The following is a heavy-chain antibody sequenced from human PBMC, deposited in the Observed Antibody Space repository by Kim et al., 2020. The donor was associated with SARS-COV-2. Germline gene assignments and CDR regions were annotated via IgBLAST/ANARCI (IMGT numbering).Heavy chain of an antibody. CDR1: GFTFGDYA. CDR2: IRSKTYVGAT. CDR3: TRLDY. J-gene: IGHJ4*02. Sequence: GGSLRLSCTASGFTFGDYAMSWVRQAPGKGLEWVGFIRSKTYVGATEYSASVQFRFTISRDDSKRISYLQMHSLKTADTAVYYCTRLDYCSQGTLVTVSS. V-gene: IGHV3-49*04.